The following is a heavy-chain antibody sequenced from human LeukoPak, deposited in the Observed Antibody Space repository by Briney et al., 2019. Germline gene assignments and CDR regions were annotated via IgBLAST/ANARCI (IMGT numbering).Heavy chain of an antibody. CDR3: AREVRDTVVVPAAKGFPYSYYVDV. CDR1: GGSISGYY. CDR2: IYASGST. D-gene: IGHD2-2*01. V-gene: IGHV4-4*07. J-gene: IGHJ6*03. Sequence: SKTLSLTCTVSGGSISGYYWSWIRQPAGKGLEWIGRIYASGSTNYNPSVESRVTMSIDTSKNQFSLKLSSVTAADTAVYYCAREVRDTVVVPAAKGFPYSYYVDVWGKGTTVTISS.